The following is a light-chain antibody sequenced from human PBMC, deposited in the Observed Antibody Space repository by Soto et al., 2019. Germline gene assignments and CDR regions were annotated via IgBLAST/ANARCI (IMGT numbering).Light chain of an antibody. V-gene: IGKV1-27*01. J-gene: IGKJ1*01. Sequence: DIQMTQSPSSLSASVGDRVTITCRASQSISSYLNWYQQKPGKAPKLLIYAASTLQSGVPSRFSGSGSGTDFTLTISSLQPEDVATYYCQKYNSAPPTFGQGTKVDI. CDR2: AAS. CDR1: QSISSY. CDR3: QKYNSAPPT.